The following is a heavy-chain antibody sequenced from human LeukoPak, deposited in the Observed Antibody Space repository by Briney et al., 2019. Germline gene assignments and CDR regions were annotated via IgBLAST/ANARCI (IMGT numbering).Heavy chain of an antibody. J-gene: IGHJ4*02. D-gene: IGHD3-10*01. CDR2: ISSSGSTI. V-gene: IGHV3-11*01. CDR3: AREAFYGSGAFDY. Sequence: GGSLRLSCAASGFTFSDYYMSWIRQAPGKGLEWVSYISSSGSTIYYADSVKGRFTISRDNAKNSLYLQMNSLRAEDTAVYHCAREAFYGSGAFDYWGQGTLVTVSS. CDR1: GFTFSDYY.